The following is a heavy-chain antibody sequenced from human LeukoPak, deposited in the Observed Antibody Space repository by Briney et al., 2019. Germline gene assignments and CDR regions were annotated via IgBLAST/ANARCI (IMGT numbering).Heavy chain of an antibody. Sequence: ASVKVSFKSSGGTFSSYAISWVRQAPGQGLEWVGGIILIFGTANYAQKFQGRVTITTDESTSTAYMELSSLRSEDTAVYYCAREIVVVSAAKGNYFDYWGQGTLVTVSS. J-gene: IGHJ4*02. CDR3: AREIVVVSAAKGNYFDY. CDR1: GGTFSSYA. CDR2: IILIFGTA. V-gene: IGHV1-69*05. D-gene: IGHD2-2*01.